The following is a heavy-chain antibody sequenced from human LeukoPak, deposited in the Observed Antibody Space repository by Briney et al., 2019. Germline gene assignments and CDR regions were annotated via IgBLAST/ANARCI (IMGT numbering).Heavy chain of an antibody. D-gene: IGHD4-17*01. Sequence: PGGSLRLSCVASGFTFSSYSMNWVRQAPGKGLEWVSSISSSSSYKYYTDSVKGRFTISRDNSKNTLYLHMNSLRAEDTAVYYCAKVNGDYEGYFQHWGQGTLVTVSS. CDR2: ISSSSSYK. V-gene: IGHV3-21*01. CDR1: GFTFSSYS. J-gene: IGHJ1*01. CDR3: AKVNGDYEGYFQH.